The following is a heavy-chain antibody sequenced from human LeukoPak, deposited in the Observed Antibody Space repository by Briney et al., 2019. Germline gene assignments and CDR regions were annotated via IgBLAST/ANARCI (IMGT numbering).Heavy chain of an antibody. CDR2: IDPSDSYT. V-gene: IGHV5-10-1*01. CDR1: GYSFTSYW. D-gene: IGHD3-10*01. Sequence: GESLKISCKGSGYSFTSYWISWVRQMPGKGLEWMGRIDPSDSYTYYSPSFQGHVTISADKSISTAYLQWSSLKASDTAMYYCARIREGFGEFDYWGQGTLVTVSS. CDR3: ARIREGFGEFDY. J-gene: IGHJ4*02.